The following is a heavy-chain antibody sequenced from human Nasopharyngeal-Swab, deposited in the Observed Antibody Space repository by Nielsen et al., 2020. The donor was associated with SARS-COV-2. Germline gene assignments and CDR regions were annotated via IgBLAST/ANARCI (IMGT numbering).Heavy chain of an antibody. CDR2: ISSSSTYI. D-gene: IGHD3-3*01. Sequence: GGSLRLFCAASGFTFSNYNMNWVRQAPGKGLEWVSSISSSSTYIYYADSVKGRFTISRDNTKNSLSLQMNSLRAEDTAVYYCARDGLDYDFWSAYFMDVWGQGTTVTVSS. J-gene: IGHJ6*02. CDR3: ARDGLDYDFWSAYFMDV. CDR1: GFTFSNYN. V-gene: IGHV3-21*01.